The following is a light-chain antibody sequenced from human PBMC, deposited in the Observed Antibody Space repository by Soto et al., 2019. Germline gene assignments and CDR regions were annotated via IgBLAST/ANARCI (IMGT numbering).Light chain of an antibody. CDR3: QQRRDRLPIT. J-gene: IGKJ5*01. Sequence: EIVLTQSPATLSLSPGERGTLSCRASQSVSSHLAWYQQKPGQAPRLLIYDASKGPTGIPARFSGSGSGTDFTLTISSLEPEDSAVYYCQQRRDRLPITCGQGTRVEIK. CDR1: QSVSSH. V-gene: IGKV3-11*01. CDR2: DAS.